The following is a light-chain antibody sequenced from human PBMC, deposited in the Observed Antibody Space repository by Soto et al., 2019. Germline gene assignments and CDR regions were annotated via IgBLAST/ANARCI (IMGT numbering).Light chain of an antibody. CDR3: CSYEGSSTP. CDR1: SSDVGSYNL. J-gene: IGLJ3*02. CDR2: EGS. Sequence: QSALTQPASVSGSPGQSITISCTGTSSDVGSYNLVSWYQQHPGKAPKLMIYEGSKRPSGVSNRFSGSKSGNTASLTISGLQAEDEADYYCCSYEGSSTPFGGRTKLTVL. V-gene: IGLV2-23*01.